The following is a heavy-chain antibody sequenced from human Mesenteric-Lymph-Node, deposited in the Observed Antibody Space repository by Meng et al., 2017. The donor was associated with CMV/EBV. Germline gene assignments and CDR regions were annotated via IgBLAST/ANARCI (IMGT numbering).Heavy chain of an antibody. CDR1: GFTFSDFA. CDR2: TYSGTSGT. D-gene: IGHD6-19*01. CDR3: AKGSGWPNWFDP. Sequence: SCAASGFTFSDFAMSWDRQAPGKGLEWVSVTYSGTSGTYYADSVKGRFTISRDNSKNTIYLQMNSLRAEDTAVYYCAKGSGWPNWFDPWGQGTLVTVSS. J-gene: IGHJ5*02. V-gene: IGHV3-23*03.